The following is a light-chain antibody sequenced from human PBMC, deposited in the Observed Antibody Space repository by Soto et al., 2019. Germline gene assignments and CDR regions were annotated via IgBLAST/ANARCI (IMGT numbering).Light chain of an antibody. CDR3: QSYDTSLRGPV. CDR1: SSNIGAGYD. J-gene: IGLJ2*01. V-gene: IGLV1-40*01. Sequence: QSVLTQPRSVSGAPGQRVTISCTGSSSNIGAGYDVHWYQQLPGTAPTLLIRGNNNRPSGVPGRFSGSKSGTSASLAITGLQAEDEADYFCQSYDTSLRGPVFGGGTKLTVL. CDR2: GNN.